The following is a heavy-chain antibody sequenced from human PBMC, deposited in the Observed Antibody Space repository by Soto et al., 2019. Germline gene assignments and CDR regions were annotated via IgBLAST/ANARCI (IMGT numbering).Heavy chain of an antibody. D-gene: IGHD2-8*02. J-gene: IGHJ4*02. CDR3: ARGDYGTGGYPFPYFDS. CDR1: GYSFTGYY. V-gene: IGHV1-2*02. Sequence: HEHLVQSGAEVKRPGASLKVSCKASGYSFTGYYIHWGRQAPGQGLEWMGWINPDSGATNYAQNFQGRGTLTSATSISTASMDLTSLTSDDTAVYYCARGDYGTGGYPFPYFDSWGQGTLVIVSS. CDR2: INPDSGAT.